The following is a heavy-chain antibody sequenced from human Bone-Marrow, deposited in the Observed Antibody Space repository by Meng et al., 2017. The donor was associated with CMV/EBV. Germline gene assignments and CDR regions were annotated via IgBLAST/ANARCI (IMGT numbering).Heavy chain of an antibody. Sequence: GESLKISCAASGFTFNAYGMHWVRQAPGKGLEWVAVMWYDGSNKYYADSVKGRFTISRDNSKNTLYLQMDSLRAEDTAVYYCARGSAGLSTDYYYYGMDVWGQGTTVTVSS. D-gene: IGHD3-16*02. J-gene: IGHJ6*02. V-gene: IGHV3-33*01. CDR1: GFTFNAYG. CDR2: MWYDGSNK. CDR3: ARGSAGLSTDYYYYGMDV.